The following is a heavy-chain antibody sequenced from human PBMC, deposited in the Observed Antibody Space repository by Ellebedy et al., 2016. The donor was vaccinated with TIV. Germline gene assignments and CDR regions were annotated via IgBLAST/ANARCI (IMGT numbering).Heavy chain of an antibody. CDR1: GFTFITYR. J-gene: IGHJ4*02. CDR2: IKQDGSET. CDR3: ARYRCTSTSRFFDY. Sequence: GESLKISCVASGFTFITYRMSWVRQAPGMGLEWVANIKQDGSETFYVDSVKGRFTISRDNARSSLSLQMNSLRAEDTAVYYCARYRCTSTSRFFDYWGQGTLVTVSS. V-gene: IGHV3-7*03. D-gene: IGHD2/OR15-2a*01.